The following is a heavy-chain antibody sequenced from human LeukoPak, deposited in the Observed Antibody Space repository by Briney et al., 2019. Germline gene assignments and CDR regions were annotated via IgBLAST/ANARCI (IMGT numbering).Heavy chain of an antibody. CDR3: AREVMGRITIFGVVPNWFDP. CDR1: GYTFTSYG. D-gene: IGHD3-3*01. CDR2: ISAYNGNT. J-gene: IGHJ5*02. Sequence: ASVKVSCTASGYTFTSYGISWVRQAPGQGLEWMGWISAYNGNTNYAQKLQGRVTMTTDTSTSTAYMELRSLRSDDTAVYYCAREVMGRITIFGVVPNWFDPWGQGTLVTVSS. V-gene: IGHV1-18*01.